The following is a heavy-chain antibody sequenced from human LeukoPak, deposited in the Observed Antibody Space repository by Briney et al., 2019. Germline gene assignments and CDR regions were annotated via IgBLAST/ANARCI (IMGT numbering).Heavy chain of an antibody. V-gene: IGHV3-7*01. CDR2: IKQDGSEK. CDR3: AKTTSNYPY. CDR1: GFTFSSYA. Sequence: GGSLRLSCAASGFTFSSYAMSWVRQAPGKGLEWVANIKQDGSEKYYVDSVKGRFTISRDNAKNSLYLQMNSLRAEDTAVYYCAKTTSNYPYWGQGTLVTVSS. J-gene: IGHJ4*02. D-gene: IGHD4-11*01.